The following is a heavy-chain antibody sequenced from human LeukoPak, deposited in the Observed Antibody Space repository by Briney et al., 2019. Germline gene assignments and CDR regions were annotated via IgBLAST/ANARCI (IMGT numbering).Heavy chain of an antibody. V-gene: IGHV4-59*01. J-gene: IGHJ4*02. D-gene: IGHD3-22*01. CDR3: ARVDYDSSGYFDY. CDR2: IYYSGST. CDR1: GGSFSSYY. Sequence: PSETLSVTCTVCGGSFSSYYWSWIRQPPGKGLVWIGYIYYSGSTNYNPSLKSRVTMSIDTSKNQFSLKVTSVTAADTAVYYCARVDYDSSGYFDYWGQGTPVAVSS.